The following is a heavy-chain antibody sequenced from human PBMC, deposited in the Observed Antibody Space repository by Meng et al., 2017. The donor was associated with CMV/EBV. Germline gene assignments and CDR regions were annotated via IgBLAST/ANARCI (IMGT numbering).Heavy chain of an antibody. CDR1: GYTFTSYG. D-gene: IGHD2-2*02. Sequence: ASVKVSCKASGYTFTSYGISWVRQAPGQGLEWMGWISAYNGNTNYAQKLQGRVTMTTDTSTSTAYMELRSLRSDDTAVYYCAREMAAIEDYYYGMDVWGQGTTVTVS. CDR2: ISAYNGNT. J-gene: IGHJ6*02. CDR3: AREMAAIEDYYYGMDV. V-gene: IGHV1-18*01.